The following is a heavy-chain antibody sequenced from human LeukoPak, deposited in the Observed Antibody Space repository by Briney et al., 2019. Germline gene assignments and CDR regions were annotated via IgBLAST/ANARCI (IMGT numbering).Heavy chain of an antibody. Sequence: ASVKVSCKASGYTFTSYYMHWVRQAPGQGREGMGIINPSGGSTSYAQKFQGRVTMTRDTSTSTVYMELSSLRSEDTAVYYCARVRAGGTTFDYWGQGTLVTVSS. CDR1: GYTFTSYY. V-gene: IGHV1-46*01. J-gene: IGHJ4*02. CDR2: INPSGGST. D-gene: IGHD2/OR15-2a*01. CDR3: ARVRAGGTTFDY.